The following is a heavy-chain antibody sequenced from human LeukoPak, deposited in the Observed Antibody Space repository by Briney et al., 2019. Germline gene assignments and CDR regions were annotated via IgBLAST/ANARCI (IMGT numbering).Heavy chain of an antibody. CDR3: AREVEVVPATMGAYYYYYMDA. J-gene: IGHJ6*03. CDR1: GFTISNHW. CDR2: INSDGRRT. V-gene: IGHV3-74*01. Sequence: GGPLRLSCAASGFTISNHWMHWVRQAPGKGLVWVSRINSDGRRTSYADSVKGRFTISRDNAKNTLYLQMNSLRPDDTAVYYCAREVEVVPATMGAYYYYYMDAWGKGTTVTVSS. D-gene: IGHD2-2*01.